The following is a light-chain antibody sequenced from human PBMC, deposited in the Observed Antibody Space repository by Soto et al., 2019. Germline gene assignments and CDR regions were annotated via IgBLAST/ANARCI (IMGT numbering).Light chain of an antibody. CDR2: KAS. CDR3: QHYNSYSEA. CDR1: QSISYW. J-gene: IGKJ1*01. Sequence: DIQMTQSPSTLYASVGDRVTITCRASQSISYWLAWYQQKPGKAPKLLIYKASTLKSGVTSRFSGSGSGTEFTLTISSLQPDDFATYYCQHYNSYSEAFGQGTKVEIK. V-gene: IGKV1-5*03.